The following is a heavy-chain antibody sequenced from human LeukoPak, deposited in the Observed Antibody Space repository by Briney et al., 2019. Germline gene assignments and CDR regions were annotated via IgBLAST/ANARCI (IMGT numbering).Heavy chain of an antibody. CDR3: ARFYDSSGYAFDY. J-gene: IGHJ4*02. CDR2: IIPILGIA. Sequence: SVKVSCKASGGTFSSYAISWVRQAPGQGLEWMGRIIPILGIANYAQKFQGRVTITADKSTSTAYMELSSLRSEDTAGYYCARFYDSSGYAFDYWGQGTLVTVSS. CDR1: GGTFSSYA. V-gene: IGHV1-69*04. D-gene: IGHD3-22*01.